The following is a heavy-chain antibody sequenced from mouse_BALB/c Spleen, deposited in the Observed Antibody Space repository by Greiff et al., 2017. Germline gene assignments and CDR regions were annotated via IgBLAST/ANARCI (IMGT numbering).Heavy chain of an antibody. CDR1: GYTFSSYW. CDR3: ARGDYGSRYYYAMDY. D-gene: IGHD1-1*01. J-gene: IGHJ4*01. CDR2: ILPGSGST. Sequence: VQLQQSGAELMKPGPSVKISCKATGYTFSSYWIEWVKQRPGHGLEWIGEILPGSGSTNYNEKFMGKATFTADTSSNTVYMQLSSLSSEDSAIYYWARGDYGSRYYYAMDYWGQGTSVTVSS. V-gene: IGHV1-9*01.